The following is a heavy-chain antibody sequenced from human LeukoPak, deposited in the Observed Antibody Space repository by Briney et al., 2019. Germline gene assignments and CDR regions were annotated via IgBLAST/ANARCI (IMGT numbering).Heavy chain of an antibody. J-gene: IGHJ4*02. D-gene: IGHD3-10*01. V-gene: IGHV3-74*01. CDR2: INEYGSTT. Sequence: GGSLRLSCEASGFTFSIYWMHWVRQVPGKGLVRVSRINEYGSTTNYADSVKDRFIISRDNAKNTLYLQMNSLRAEDSAVYYCARDVAGSGSSWGQGTLVTVSS. CDR1: GFTFSIYW. CDR3: ARDVAGSGSS.